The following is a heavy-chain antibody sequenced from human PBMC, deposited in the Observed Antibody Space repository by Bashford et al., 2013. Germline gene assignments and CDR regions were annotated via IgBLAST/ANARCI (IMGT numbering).Heavy chain of an antibody. D-gene: IGHD5-24*01. J-gene: IGHJ4*02. CDR3: ARDVEMATIPTFRY. CDR1: GGSISSYY. CDR2: MYYSGST. V-gene: IGHV4-59*01. Sequence: SETLSLTCTVSGGSISSYYWSWIRQPPGKGLEWIGYMYYSGSTNYNPSLKSRVTISVDTSKNQFSLKLSSVTAADTAIYYCARDVEMATIPTFRYWGQGTLVTVSS.